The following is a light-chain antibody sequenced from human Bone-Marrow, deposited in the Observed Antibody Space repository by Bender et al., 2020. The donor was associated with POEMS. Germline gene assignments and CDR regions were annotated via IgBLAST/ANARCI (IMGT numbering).Light chain of an antibody. V-gene: IGLV2-23*01. J-gene: IGLJ2*01. CDR2: EGN. CDR1: ISDVGRFNL. CDR3: CSYAGRTTMI. Sequence: QSALTQPASVSGSPGQSITITCTGTISDVGRFNLVSWYLQHPGKAPKLIIYEGNKWPSGVSDRFSGSKSGDTASLTISGLQAEDEADYYCCSYAGRTTMIFGGGTKLTVL.